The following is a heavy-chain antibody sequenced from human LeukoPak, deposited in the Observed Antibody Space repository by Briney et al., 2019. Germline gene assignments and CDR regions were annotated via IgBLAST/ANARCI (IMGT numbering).Heavy chain of an antibody. CDR2: IYYSGAT. J-gene: IGHJ4*02. V-gene: IGHV4-59*08. Sequence: SETLSLTCTVSGGSISNYYWSWIRQPPGKGLEWIGHIYYSGATKYNPSLKSRITISVDTSKNQSSLMLRSVTAADTAVYYCARFCSTVVRGRKYYFDYWGQGTLVTVCS. CDR3: ARFCSTVVRGRKYYFDY. D-gene: IGHD3-10*01. CDR1: GGSISNYY.